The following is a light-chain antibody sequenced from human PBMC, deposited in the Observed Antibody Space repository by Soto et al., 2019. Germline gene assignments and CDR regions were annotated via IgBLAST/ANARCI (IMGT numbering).Light chain of an antibody. CDR3: QQRSNWPPT. Sequence: DTVLLQSPATMSLSPGERATLSCRASHTVANFLAWYQHKAGQAPRLLIYDVSNRATGIPARFSGSGSGTDFTLTISSLEPDDFAVYYCQQRSNWPPTFGRGTNVEIK. CDR2: DVS. J-gene: IGKJ4*01. CDR1: HTVANF. V-gene: IGKV3-11*01.